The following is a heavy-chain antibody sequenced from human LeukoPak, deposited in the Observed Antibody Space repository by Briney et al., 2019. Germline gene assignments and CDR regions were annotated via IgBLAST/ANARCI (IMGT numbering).Heavy chain of an antibody. V-gene: IGHV3-33*01. J-gene: IGHJ4*02. D-gene: IGHD2-15*01. CDR3: ARQHCRGGDCYFFD. Sequence: GRSLRLSCAASGFTFSSYGMHWVRQAPGKGLEWVALMWYDGNNKYYADSVKGRFTISRDNSKNTLYLQLNSLRAEDTAVYYCARQHCRGGDCYFFDWGQGTLVTVSS. CDR2: MWYDGNNK. CDR1: GFTFSSYG.